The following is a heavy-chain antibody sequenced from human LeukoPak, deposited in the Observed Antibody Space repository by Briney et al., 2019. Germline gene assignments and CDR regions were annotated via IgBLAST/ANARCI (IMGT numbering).Heavy chain of an antibody. CDR2: IYYSGST. D-gene: IGHD4-17*01. CDR1: GGSISSYY. Sequence: PSETLSLTCTVSGGSISSYYWSWIRQPPGKGLEWIGYIYYSGSTNYNPSLESRVTISVDTSKNQFSLKLSSVTAADTAVYYCARLGTTSDAFDIWGQGTMVTVSS. V-gene: IGHV4-59*08. J-gene: IGHJ3*02. CDR3: ARLGTTSDAFDI.